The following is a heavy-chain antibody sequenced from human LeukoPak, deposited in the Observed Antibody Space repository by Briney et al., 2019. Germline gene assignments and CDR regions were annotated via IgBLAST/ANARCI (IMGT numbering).Heavy chain of an antibody. CDR1: GFTFSSYA. V-gene: IGHV3-23*01. Sequence: GGSLRLSCAASGFTFSSYAMSWVRQAPGKGLGWVSAISGSGGSTYYADSVKGRFTISRDNSKNTLYLQMNSLRAEDTAVYYCASLHCSSTSCLYYFDYWGQGTLVTVSS. D-gene: IGHD2-2*01. CDR3: ASLHCSSTSCLYYFDY. J-gene: IGHJ4*02. CDR2: ISGSGGST.